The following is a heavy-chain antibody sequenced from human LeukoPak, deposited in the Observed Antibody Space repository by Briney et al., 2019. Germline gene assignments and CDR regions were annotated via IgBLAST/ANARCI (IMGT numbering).Heavy chain of an antibody. J-gene: IGHJ4*02. V-gene: IGHV3-7*01. CDR2: IKQDGSEK. CDR3: ARVSSRYSPLIGYLDY. Sequence: PGGSLRLSCAASGFTFSSYWMSWVRQAPGKGLEWVANIKQDGSEKYYVDSVKGRFTISRDNAKNSLYLQMNSLRAEDTAVYYCARVSSRYSPLIGYLDYWGQGTLVTVS. CDR1: GFTFSSYW. D-gene: IGHD2-21*01.